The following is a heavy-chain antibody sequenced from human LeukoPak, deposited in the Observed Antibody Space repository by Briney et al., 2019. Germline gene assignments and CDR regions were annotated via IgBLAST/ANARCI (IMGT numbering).Heavy chain of an antibody. V-gene: IGHV4-59*12. D-gene: IGHD6-6*01. CDR3: AGIAARLSTIDY. Sequence: SETLSLTCTVSGGSISSYSWTWIRQPPGKGLEWIGYIYSGGRTNYNPSLKSRFTISVDTSKNQFSLKLSSVTTADTAVYYCAGIAARLSTIDYWGQGTLVTVSS. J-gene: IGHJ4*02. CDR1: GGSISSYS. CDR2: IYSGGRT.